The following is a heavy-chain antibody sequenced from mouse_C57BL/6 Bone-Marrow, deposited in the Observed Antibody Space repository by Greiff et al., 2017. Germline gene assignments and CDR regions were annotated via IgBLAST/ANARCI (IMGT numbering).Heavy chain of an antibody. Sequence: EVLLVESGGGLVQPGGSLKLSCAASGFTFSDYYMYWVRQTPEKRLEWVAYISNGGGSTYYPDTVKGRFTISRDNAKNTLNLQMSRLKSEDTAMYYCAKDSCRSSYALDYWGQGTTVTVSS. V-gene: IGHV5-12*01. CDR3: AKDSCRSSYALDY. J-gene: IGHJ4*01. CDR2: ISNGGGST. CDR1: GFTFSDYY. D-gene: IGHD1-3*01.